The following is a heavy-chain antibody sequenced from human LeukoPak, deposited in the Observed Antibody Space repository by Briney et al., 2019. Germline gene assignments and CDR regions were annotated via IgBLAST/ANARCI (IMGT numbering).Heavy chain of an antibody. CDR2: ISSNGGST. D-gene: IGHD4-11*01. CDR3: AREKEDYTTVYFDL. V-gene: IGHV3-64*01. CDR1: GFTFSSYA. J-gene: IGHJ2*01. Sequence: PGGSLRLSCAASGFTFSSYAMHWVRQAPGKGLEYVSAISSNGGSTYYANSVKGRFTISRDNSKNTLYLQMGSLRAEDMAVYYCAREKEDYTTVYFDLWGHGTLVTVSS.